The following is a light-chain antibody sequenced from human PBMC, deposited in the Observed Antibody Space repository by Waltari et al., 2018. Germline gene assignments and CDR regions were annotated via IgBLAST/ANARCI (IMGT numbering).Light chain of an antibody. Sequence: QSALTQPASVSGSPGPSITISCPGTSSDVGFYNYVSWYQQHPGKAPKLIIYDVSERPSGVSDRFSGSKSGNTASLTISGLQAEDEADYYCNSYTGSSSWVFGGGTKLTVL. CDR3: NSYTGSSSWV. J-gene: IGLJ3*02. CDR2: DVS. V-gene: IGLV2-14*01. CDR1: SSDVGFYNY.